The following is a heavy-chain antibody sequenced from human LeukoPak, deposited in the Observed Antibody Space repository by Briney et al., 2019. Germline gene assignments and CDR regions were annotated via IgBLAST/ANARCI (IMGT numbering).Heavy chain of an antibody. CDR1: GFTFSTFG. V-gene: IGHV3-48*01. D-gene: IGHD2-2*01. J-gene: IGHJ4*02. CDR2: ISSSSGTI. Sequence: GGSLRLSCAASGFTFSTFGMNWVRQAPGKGLEWVSYISSSSGTIYYADSVKGRITISRDSVKNSVNLQMNSLRAEDTAVYYCARNLPAADYWGQGTLVTVSS. CDR3: ARNLPAADY.